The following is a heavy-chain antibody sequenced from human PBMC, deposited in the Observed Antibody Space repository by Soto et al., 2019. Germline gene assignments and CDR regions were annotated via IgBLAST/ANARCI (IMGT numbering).Heavy chain of an antibody. Sequence: QVQLQESGPGLVKPSETLFLTCTVSGGSGSREPYFWSWIRQPPGKGLEWIGYIHDSGITNSNPSLKSRVTISADKSRNQFSLTLTSVSAADTAVYYCAREDMSGTYYFDSWGQGTLVTVSS. CDR1: GGSGSREPYF. CDR2: IHDSGIT. CDR3: AREDMSGTYYFDS. D-gene: IGHD1-26*01. J-gene: IGHJ4*02. V-gene: IGHV4-61*01.